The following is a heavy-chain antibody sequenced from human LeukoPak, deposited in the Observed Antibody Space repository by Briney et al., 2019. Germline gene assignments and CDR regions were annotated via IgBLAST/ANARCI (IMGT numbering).Heavy chain of an antibody. D-gene: IGHD3-22*01. CDR1: GYTFTSYG. CDR2: ISAYNGNT. J-gene: IGHJ6*02. Sequence: ASVKVSCKASGYTFTSYGISWVRQAPGQGLEWMGWISAYNGNTNYAQKLQGRVTMTTDTSTSTAYMELRSLRSDDTAVYYCVRYYYGSSGYDYYYGMDVWGQGTTVTVSS. V-gene: IGHV1-18*01. CDR3: VRYYYGSSGYDYYYGMDV.